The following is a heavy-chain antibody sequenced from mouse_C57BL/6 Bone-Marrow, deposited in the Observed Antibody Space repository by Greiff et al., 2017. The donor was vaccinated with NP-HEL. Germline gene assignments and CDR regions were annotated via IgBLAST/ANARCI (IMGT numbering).Heavy chain of an antibody. Sequence: QVHVKQPGAELVKPGASVKLSCKASGYTFTSYWMHWVKQRPGRGLEWIGRIDPNSGGTKYNEKFKSKATLTVDKPSSTAYMQLSSLTSEDSAVYYCARCGSSYYYYAMDYWGQGTSVTVSS. D-gene: IGHD1-1*01. CDR1: GYTFTSYW. CDR3: ARCGSSYYYYAMDY. V-gene: IGHV1-72*01. J-gene: IGHJ4*01. CDR2: IDPNSGGT.